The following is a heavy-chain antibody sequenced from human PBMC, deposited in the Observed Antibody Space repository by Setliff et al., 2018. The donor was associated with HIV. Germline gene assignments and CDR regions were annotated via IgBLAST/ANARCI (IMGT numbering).Heavy chain of an antibody. V-gene: IGHV3-7*01. CDR3: ARPTNIDTLYYGSQTFYMYYYGLDV. J-gene: IGHJ6*02. D-gene: IGHD1-26*01. CDR1: GFNFSSHT. CDR2: VTPDGGDK. Sequence: GGSLRLSCAASGFNFSSHTMNWIRQAPGKGLEWVASVTPDGGDKYYANSMRGRFTISRDNGKSAVYLQMNSLRADDTAVYFCARPTNIDTLYYGSQTFYMYYYGLDVWGQGTTVTVSS.